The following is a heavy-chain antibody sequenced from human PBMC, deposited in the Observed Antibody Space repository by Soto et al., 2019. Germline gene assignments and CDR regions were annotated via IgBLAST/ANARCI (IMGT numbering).Heavy chain of an antibody. Sequence: SETLSLTCAVSGDSIIGTHWWSWVRRPPGKGLEFIGETHHSRGTNYNPSLRSRVTMSLDKSKNQLSLILYSVTAADTGVYYCARYSSASGTYYFDYWGQGTLVTVSS. CDR1: GDSIIGTHW. D-gene: IGHD6-13*01. J-gene: IGHJ4*01. CDR2: THHSRGT. CDR3: ARYSSASGTYYFDY. V-gene: IGHV4-4*02.